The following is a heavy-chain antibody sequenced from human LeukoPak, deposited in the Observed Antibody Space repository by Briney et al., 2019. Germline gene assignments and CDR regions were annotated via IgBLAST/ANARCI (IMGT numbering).Heavy chain of an antibody. CDR1: GYTFTGYY. D-gene: IGHD3-3*01. J-gene: IGHJ4*02. CDR2: INPNSGGT. Sequence: ASVKVSCKASGYTFTGYYMHWVRQAPGQGLEWMGWINPNSGGTNYAQKFQGRVTMTRDTSISTAYMELSRPRSDDTAVYYCARSPGDFWSGYYMANYFDYWGQGTLVTVSS. CDR3: ARSPGDFWSGYYMANYFDY. V-gene: IGHV1-2*02.